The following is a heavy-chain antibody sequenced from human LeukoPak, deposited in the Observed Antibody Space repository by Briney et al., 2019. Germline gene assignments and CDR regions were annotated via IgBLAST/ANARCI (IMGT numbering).Heavy chain of an antibody. D-gene: IGHD4-17*01. J-gene: IGHJ4*02. Sequence: GGSLRLSCAASGFTFSGSAMHWVRQASGKGLEWVGRIRSKANSYATAYAASVKGRFTISRDDSKNTAYLQMNSLKTEDTAVYYCTRHRSGDYEASRLDYWGQGTLVTVSS. CDR3: TRHRSGDYEASRLDY. CDR1: GFTFSGSA. CDR2: IRSKANSYAT. V-gene: IGHV3-73*01.